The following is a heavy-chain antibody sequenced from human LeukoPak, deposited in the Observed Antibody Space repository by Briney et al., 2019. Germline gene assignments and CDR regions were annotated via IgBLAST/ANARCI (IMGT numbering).Heavy chain of an antibody. D-gene: IGHD6-19*01. CDR2: LDWDDDR. J-gene: IGHJ3*02. V-gene: IGHV2-70*11. Sequence: SGPTLVKPTQTLTLTCTLSGISLNSSGVSVTWIRQPPGKALEWLARLDWDDDRDYSTSLKTRLTISRDTSKNQVVLRMTNMDPVDTATYYCAWIDGWYAPYTFSIWGHGTLVTVSS. CDR3: AWIDGWYAPYTFSI. CDR1: GISLNSSGVS.